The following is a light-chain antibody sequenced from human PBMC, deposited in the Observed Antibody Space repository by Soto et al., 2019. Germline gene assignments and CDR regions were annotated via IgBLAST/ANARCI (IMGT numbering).Light chain of an antibody. V-gene: IGKV3-11*01. CDR2: DAS. Sequence: EIVLTQSPATLSLSPGDRATLSCRASQSVGSYLGWYQQRPGQAPRLLIYDASNRATGIPARFSGSGSGTDFTLNIRSLEPEDFAVYYCQQRSDWPSTFGGGTKVEIK. CDR1: QSVGSY. CDR3: QQRSDWPST. J-gene: IGKJ4*01.